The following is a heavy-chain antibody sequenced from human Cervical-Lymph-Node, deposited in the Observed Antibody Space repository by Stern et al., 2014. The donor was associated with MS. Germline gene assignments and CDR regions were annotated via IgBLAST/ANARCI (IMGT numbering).Heavy chain of an antibody. Sequence: QVQLVQSGAEVKKPGSSVMVSCRASGGAFGNFAVNWVRQAPGRRPEWMGVIVLLCVKANYATRFQGRLTITADDSTSTAYMELNSLTSDDTAVYFCAREAIVHSGTFDFWGQGTLVTVSS. D-gene: IGHD5-12*01. J-gene: IGHJ4*02. CDR2: IVLLCVKA. CDR1: GGAFGNFA. V-gene: IGHV1-69*12. CDR3: AREAIVHSGTFDF.